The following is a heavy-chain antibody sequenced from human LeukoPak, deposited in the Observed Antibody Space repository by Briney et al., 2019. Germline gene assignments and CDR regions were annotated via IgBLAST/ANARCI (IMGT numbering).Heavy chain of an antibody. D-gene: IGHD3-16*01. Sequence: GGSLRLSCAASGFTFNGYAVSWVRQAPGKGLEWVSAISGSGDRTYSADSVKGRFTISRDNSNNTLYLQMNSLRPDDTAVYYCAKDGGEHWFDPWGQGTLVSVSS. CDR2: ISGSGDRT. CDR3: AKDGGEHWFDP. J-gene: IGHJ5*02. V-gene: IGHV3-23*01. CDR1: GFTFNGYA.